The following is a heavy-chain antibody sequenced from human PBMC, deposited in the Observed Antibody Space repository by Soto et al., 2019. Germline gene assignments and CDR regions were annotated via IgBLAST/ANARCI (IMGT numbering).Heavy chain of an antibody. CDR2: IRSKGNNYAT. CDR3: SRQASDFWSGKPQYYMDV. Sequence: EVQLVESGGGLVQPGGSLKLSCAASGFTFSGSAMHWVRQASGKGLEWVGRIRSKGNNYATAYGASLKGRFTISRDESKTTAYLQMNSLSTEDTAVYYCSRQASDFWSGKPQYYMDVWGKGTTVTVSS. V-gene: IGHV3-73*01. D-gene: IGHD3-3*01. J-gene: IGHJ6*03. CDR1: GFTFSGSA.